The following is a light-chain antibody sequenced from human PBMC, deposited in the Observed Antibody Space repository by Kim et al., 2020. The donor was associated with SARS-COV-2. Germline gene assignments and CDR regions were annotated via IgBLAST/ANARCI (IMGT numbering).Light chain of an antibody. Sequence: QLVLTQSPSAFASLGASVKLTCTLSSGHSSYAIAWHQQQPEKGPRYLMKLNSDGSHSKGDGIPDRFSGSSSGAERYLTISSLQSEDEADYYCQTSWVFGGGTKLTVL. V-gene: IGLV4-69*01. CDR1: SGHSSYA. J-gene: IGLJ3*02. CDR3: QTSWV. CDR2: LNSDGSH.